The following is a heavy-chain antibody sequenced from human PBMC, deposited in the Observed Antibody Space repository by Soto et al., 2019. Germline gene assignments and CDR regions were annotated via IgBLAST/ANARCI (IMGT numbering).Heavy chain of an antibody. Sequence: PSETLSLTCAVYGGSFSGYYWSWIRQPPGKGLEWIGEINHSGSTNYNPSLKSRVTISVDTSKNQFPLKLSSVTAADTAVYYCARLTRYYRPPYYFDYWGQGTLVTVSS. CDR3: ARLTRYYRPPYYFDY. CDR1: GGSFSGYY. CDR2: INHSGST. D-gene: IGHD3-9*01. J-gene: IGHJ4*02. V-gene: IGHV4-34*01.